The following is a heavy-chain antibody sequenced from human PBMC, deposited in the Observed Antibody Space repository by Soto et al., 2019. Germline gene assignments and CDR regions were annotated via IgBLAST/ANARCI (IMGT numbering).Heavy chain of an antibody. V-gene: IGHV3-15*07. CDR2: IKSKTDGGAT. J-gene: IGHJ4*02. Sequence: PGGSLRLSCAASGFTFSNAWMNWVRQAPGKGLEWVGRIKSKTDGGATDYAAPVKGRFTISRDDSKNTLYLQMNSLKTEDTAVYYCTTDLEATKSYYFDYWGQGTLVTVSS. D-gene: IGHD5-12*01. CDR3: TTDLEATKSYYFDY. CDR1: GFTFSNAW.